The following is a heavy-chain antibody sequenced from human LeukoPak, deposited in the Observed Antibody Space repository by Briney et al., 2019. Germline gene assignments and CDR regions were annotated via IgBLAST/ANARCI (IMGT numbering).Heavy chain of an antibody. D-gene: IGHD1-26*01. J-gene: IGHJ4*02. CDR2: IRYDGSNK. CDR3: AKDFEGGSYYGPDY. CDR1: GFTFSSYG. V-gene: IGHV3-30*02. Sequence: GGSLRLSCAASGFTFSSYGMHWVCQAPGKGLEWVAFIRYDGSNKYYADSVKGRFTISRDNSKNTLSLQMNSLRAEDTAVYYCAKDFEGGSYYGPDYWGQGTLVTVSS.